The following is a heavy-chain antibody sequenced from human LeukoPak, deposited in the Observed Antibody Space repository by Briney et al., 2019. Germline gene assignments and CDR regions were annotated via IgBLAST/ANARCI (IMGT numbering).Heavy chain of an antibody. Sequence: SVKVSCKASGGTFSSYAISWVRQAPGQGLEWMGRIIPIFGTANYAQKFQGRVTITTDESTSTAYMELSSLRSEDTAVYYCARSYSSGTYPFDYWGQGSLVTVSS. J-gene: IGHJ4*02. D-gene: IGHD6-19*01. V-gene: IGHV1-69*05. CDR3: ARSYSSGTYPFDY. CDR1: GGTFSSYA. CDR2: IIPIFGTA.